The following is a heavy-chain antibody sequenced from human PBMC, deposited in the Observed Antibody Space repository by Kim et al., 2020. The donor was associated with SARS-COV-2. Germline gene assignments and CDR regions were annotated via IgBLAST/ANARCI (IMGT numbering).Heavy chain of an antibody. D-gene: IGHD3-3*01. Sequence: SVKVSCKASGGTFNSHAISWVRQAPGQGLECMGGMIPIFGTSRYAQKFQGRVTMTADKFTNTAYMDVTSLTSEDTAVYYCATTAFGGSNSRYYFDFWGQGTLVTVSS. V-gene: IGHV1-69*06. J-gene: IGHJ4*02. CDR1: GGTFNSHA. CDR3: ATTAFGGSNSRYYFDF. CDR2: MIPIFGTS.